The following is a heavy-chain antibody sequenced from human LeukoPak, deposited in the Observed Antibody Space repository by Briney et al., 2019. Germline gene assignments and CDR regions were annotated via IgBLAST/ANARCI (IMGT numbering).Heavy chain of an antibody. D-gene: IGHD3-16*02. Sequence: GRSLRLSCAASGFTCSSYAMHWVRQAPGKGLEWVAVISDDGINKYYADSVKGRFTISRDNSKNTLYLQMNSLRAEDTAVYYCARDGQLYYDYVWGSYLDYWGQGTLVTVSS. CDR1: GFTCSSYA. CDR3: ARDGQLYYDYVWGSYLDY. CDR2: ISDDGINK. J-gene: IGHJ4*02. V-gene: IGHV3-30-3*01.